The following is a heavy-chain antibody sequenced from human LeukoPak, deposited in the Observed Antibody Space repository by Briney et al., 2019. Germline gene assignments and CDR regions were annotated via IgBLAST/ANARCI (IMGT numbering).Heavy chain of an antibody. CDR2: ISSSSSYI. CDR3: ANARGSSWFANFDY. CDR1: GFPFSSYS. Sequence: GSLSLSCAASGFPFSSYSMNWVRQAPGKGLEWVSSISSSSSYIYYADSVKSRFTISRDNAKNSLYLQMNNLRAEDTAVFCYANARGSSWFANFDYWGQGTLVTASS. D-gene: IGHD6-13*01. J-gene: IGHJ4*02. V-gene: IGHV3-21*01.